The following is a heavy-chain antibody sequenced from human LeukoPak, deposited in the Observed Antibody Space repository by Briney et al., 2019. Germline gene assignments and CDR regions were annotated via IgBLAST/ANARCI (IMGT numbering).Heavy chain of an antibody. V-gene: IGHV1-46*01. Sequence: ASVKVSCKASGYTLTSYYLHWVRQAPGQGLEWMAIINPSGGSTSHAQKFQGRVTMTRDTSASTVYMELSSLRSEDTAVYYCARALPSCGGDCYHTFDYWGQGTLVTVSS. D-gene: IGHD2-21*02. CDR3: ARALPSCGGDCYHTFDY. CDR2: INPSGGST. CDR1: GYTLTSYY. J-gene: IGHJ4*02.